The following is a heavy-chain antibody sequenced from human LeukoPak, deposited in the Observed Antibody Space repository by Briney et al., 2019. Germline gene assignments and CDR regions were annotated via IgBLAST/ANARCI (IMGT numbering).Heavy chain of an antibody. V-gene: IGHV3-9*01. J-gene: IGHJ4*02. CDR3: AKDTRRHYTSGPNPDSLN. D-gene: IGHD6-19*01. CDR1: GFTFSSYA. CDR2: ISWNSGSI. Sequence: GGSLRLSCAASGFTFSSYAMSWVRQPPGKGLEWVSGISWNSGSIDYADSVKGRFTISRDNAKNSLYLQMNSLRVGDTAFYYCAKDTRRHYTSGPNPDSLNWGQGALVTVS.